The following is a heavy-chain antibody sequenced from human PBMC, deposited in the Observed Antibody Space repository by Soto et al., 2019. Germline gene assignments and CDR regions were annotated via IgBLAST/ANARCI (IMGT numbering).Heavy chain of an antibody. D-gene: IGHD6-19*01. CDR2: INPNSGGT. V-gene: IGHV1-2*02. CDR1: GYTFTGYY. CDR3: ARDRQWLAPEDY. Sequence: ASVKVSCKASGYTFTGYYMHWVLQAPGQGLEWMGWINPNSGGTNYAQKFQGGVTMTRDTSISTAYMELSRLRSDDTAVYYCARDRQWLAPEDYWGQGTLVTVSS. J-gene: IGHJ4*02.